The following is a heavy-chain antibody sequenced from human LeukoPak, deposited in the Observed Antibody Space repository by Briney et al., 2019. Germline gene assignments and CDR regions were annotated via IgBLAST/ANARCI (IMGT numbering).Heavy chain of an antibody. J-gene: IGHJ3*02. CDR1: GYTFTTYY. Sequence: GASVKVSCKASGYTFTTYYMHWVRQAPGQGLEWMGILNPSGGSTSYAQKFQGRVTMTRDTSTSTVYMELSSLRSEDTAVYYCSTTPGGRAFDIWGQGTMVTVSS. D-gene: IGHD1-1*01. V-gene: IGHV1-46*01. CDR2: LNPSGGST. CDR3: STTPGGRAFDI.